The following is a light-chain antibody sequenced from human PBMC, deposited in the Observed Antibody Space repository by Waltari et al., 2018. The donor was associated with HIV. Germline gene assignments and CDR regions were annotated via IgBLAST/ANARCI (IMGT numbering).Light chain of an antibody. Sequence: HSPMTPPAPASGSPGPSITISCTGPSWAVGDYYFVCWYQQHPGSAPKRIIYYVIRLPSGVSNRFSGSKSGNTASLTISGLQAEDEADYSCGSYTNTTTSVVFGGGTKLTVL. CDR1: SWAVGDYYF. J-gene: IGLJ2*01. V-gene: IGLV2-14*01. CDR3: GSYTNTTTSVV. CDR2: YVI.